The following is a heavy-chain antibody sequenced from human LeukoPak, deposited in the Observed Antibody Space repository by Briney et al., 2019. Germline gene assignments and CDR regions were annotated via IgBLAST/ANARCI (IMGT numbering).Heavy chain of an antibody. CDR3: ARDHLTFDWPVYYMDV. V-gene: IGHV1-2*02. CDR2: INPNSGGT. D-gene: IGHD3-9*01. CDR1: GYTFTGYY. Sequence: ASVKVSCKASGYTFTGYYMHWVRQAPGQGLEWMGWINPNSGGTNYAQKFQGRVTMTRDTSISTAYMELSRLRSDDTAVYYCARDHLTFDWPVYYMDVWGKGTTVTISS. J-gene: IGHJ6*03.